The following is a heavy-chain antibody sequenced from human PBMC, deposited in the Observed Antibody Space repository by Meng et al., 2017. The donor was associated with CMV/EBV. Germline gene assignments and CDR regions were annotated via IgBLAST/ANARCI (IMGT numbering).Heavy chain of an antibody. D-gene: IGHD5-18*01. V-gene: IGHV3-48*03. CDR2: ISSSGSTI. CDR3: ARDLETAMDLLYYYYGMDV. Sequence: GESLKISCAASGFTFSSYEMNWVRQAPGKGLEWVSYISSSGSTIYYADSVKGRFTISRDNAKNSLYLQMNSLRAEDTAVYYCARDLETAMDLLYYYYGMDVWGQGTTVTVS. CDR1: GFTFSSYE. J-gene: IGHJ6*02.